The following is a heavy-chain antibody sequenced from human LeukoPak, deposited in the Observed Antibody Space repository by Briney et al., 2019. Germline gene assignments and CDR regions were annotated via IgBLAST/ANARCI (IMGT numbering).Heavy chain of an antibody. D-gene: IGHD6-19*01. Sequence: PSETLSLTCTVSGGSVSSGSYYWSWIRQPPGKGLEWIGYIYYGGSTNYNPSLKSRVTISVDTSKNQFSLKLSSVTAADTAVYYCARVQYSSGWGYYGMDVWGKGTTVTVSS. CDR1: GGSVSSGSYY. V-gene: IGHV4-61*01. J-gene: IGHJ6*04. CDR3: ARVQYSSGWGYYGMDV. CDR2: IYYGGST.